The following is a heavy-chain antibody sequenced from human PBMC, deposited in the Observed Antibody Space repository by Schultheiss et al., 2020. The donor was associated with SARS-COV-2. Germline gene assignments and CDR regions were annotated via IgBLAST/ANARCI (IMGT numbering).Heavy chain of an antibody. Sequence: SETLSLTCAVSGGSISSSSYYWGWIRQPPGKGLEWIGSIYHSGSTYYNPSLKSRVTISVDTSKNQFSLKLSSVTAADTAVYYCARGGGVLRFLEWLSPLFDYWGQGTLVTVSS. J-gene: IGHJ4*02. D-gene: IGHD3-3*01. CDR1: GGSISSSSYY. CDR3: ARGGGVLRFLEWLSPLFDY. CDR2: IYHSGST. V-gene: IGHV4-39*07.